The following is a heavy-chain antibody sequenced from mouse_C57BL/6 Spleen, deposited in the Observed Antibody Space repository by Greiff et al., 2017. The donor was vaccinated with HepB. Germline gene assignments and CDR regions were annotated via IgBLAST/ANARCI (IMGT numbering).Heavy chain of an antibody. Sequence: EVQLVESGGGLVKPGGSLKLSCAASGFTFSSYAMSWVRQTPEKRLEWVATISDGGSYTYYPDNVKGRFTISRDNAKNNLYLQMSHLKSEDTAMYYCARDSKRGITTVVAPGFAYWGQGTLVTVSA. CDR2: ISDGGSYT. CDR3: ARDSKRGITTVVAPGFAY. J-gene: IGHJ3*01. V-gene: IGHV5-4*01. CDR1: GFTFSSYA. D-gene: IGHD1-1*01.